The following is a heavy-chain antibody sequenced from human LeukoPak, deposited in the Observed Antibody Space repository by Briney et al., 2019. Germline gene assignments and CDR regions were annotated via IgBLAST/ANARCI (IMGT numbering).Heavy chain of an antibody. D-gene: IGHD3-9*01. V-gene: IGHV1-2*02. J-gene: IGHJ4*02. CDR2: INPNSGGT. CDR3: ARGRARNFDWPISPFNS. CDR1: GYTFTGYY. Sequence: PGASVKVSCKASGYTFTGYYMHWVRQAPGQGLEWMGWINPNSGGTNYAQKFQGRVTMTRDTSISTAYMELSRLRSDDTAVYYCARGRARNFDWPISPFNSWGQGTLVTVSS.